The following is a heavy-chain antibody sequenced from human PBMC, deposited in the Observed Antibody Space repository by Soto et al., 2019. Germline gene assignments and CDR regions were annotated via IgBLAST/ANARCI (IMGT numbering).Heavy chain of an antibody. J-gene: IGHJ4*02. V-gene: IGHV3-48*03. CDR2: ISSSGSTI. CDR3: ARDPKYYDILTGYYRARIFGL. Sequence: HPVGSLRLSCAASGFTFSSYEMNWVRQAPGKGLEWVSYISSSGSTIYYADSVKGRFTISRDNAKNSLYLQMNSLRAEDTAVYYCARDPKYYDILTGYYRARIFGLWGQGTLVTVSS. D-gene: IGHD3-9*01. CDR1: GFTFSSYE.